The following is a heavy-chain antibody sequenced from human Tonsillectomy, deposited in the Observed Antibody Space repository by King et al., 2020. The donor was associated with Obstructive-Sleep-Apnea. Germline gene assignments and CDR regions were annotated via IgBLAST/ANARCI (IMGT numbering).Heavy chain of an antibody. CDR2: IYYSGST. CDR3: AGSAVWLQFDS. CDR1: GGSISSSGYY. D-gene: IGHD5-24*01. V-gene: IGHV4-39*07. J-gene: IGHJ4*02. Sequence: QLQESGPGLVKPSETLSLTCTVSGGSISSSGYYWDWIRQPPGKGLEWIGSIYYSGSTYYNPSLKSRVSISVDTSKNQFSLKLNSVTAADTAVYFCAGSAVWLQFDSWGQGTLVTVSS.